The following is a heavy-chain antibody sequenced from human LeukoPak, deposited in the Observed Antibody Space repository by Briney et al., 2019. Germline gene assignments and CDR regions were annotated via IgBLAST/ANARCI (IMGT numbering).Heavy chain of an antibody. D-gene: IGHD6-13*01. CDR1: GFTFDDYA. V-gene: IGHV3-9*01. CDR2: ISWNSGSI. J-gene: IGHJ6*02. CDR3: AKDTYSSSWYRVPYYYYYGMDV. Sequence: GRSLRLSCAASGFTFDDYAMHWVRQAPGKGLEWVSGISWNSGSIGYADSAKGRFTISRDNAKNSLYLQMNSLRAEDTALYYCAKDTYSSSWYRVPYYYYYGMDVWGQGTTVTVSS.